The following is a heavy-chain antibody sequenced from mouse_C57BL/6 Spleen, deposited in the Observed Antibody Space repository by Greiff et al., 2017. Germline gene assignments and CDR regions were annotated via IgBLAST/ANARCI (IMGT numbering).Heavy chain of an antibody. V-gene: IGHV1-82*01. J-gene: IGHJ4*01. CDR2: IYPGDGDT. Sequence: QVQLKQSGPELVKPGASVKISCKASGYAFSSSWMNWVKQRPGKGLEWIGRIYPGDGDTNYNGKFKGKATLTADKSSSTAYMQLSSLTSEDSAVYFCARDYYGSQYYYAMDYWGQGTSVTVSS. D-gene: IGHD1-1*01. CDR3: ARDYYGSQYYYAMDY. CDR1: GYAFSSSW.